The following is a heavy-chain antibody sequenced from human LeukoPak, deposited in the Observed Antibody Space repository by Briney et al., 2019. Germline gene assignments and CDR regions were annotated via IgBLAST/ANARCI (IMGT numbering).Heavy chain of an antibody. J-gene: IGHJ6*02. CDR2: INPSGGST. D-gene: IGHD2-2*01. CDR1: GYTFTSYY. Sequence: ASVKVSCKASGYTFTSYYMHWVRQAPGQGLEWMGIINPSGGSTSHAQKFQGRVTMTRDTSTSTVYMELSSLRSEDTAVYYCARDGEIVVVPAAMPVYYYYGMDVWGQGTTVTVSS. CDR3: ARDGEIVVVPAAMPVYYYYGMDV. V-gene: IGHV1-46*01.